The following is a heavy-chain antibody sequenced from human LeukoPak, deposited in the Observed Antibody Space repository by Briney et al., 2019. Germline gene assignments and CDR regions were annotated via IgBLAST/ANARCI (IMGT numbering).Heavy chain of an antibody. Sequence: GGSLRLSCAASGFTFSSYAMSWVRQAPGKGLEWVSSISGSPDSTYYADSVKGRFTISRDNSKNTVFLQMNSLRTDDTAVYYCARDQAAALDYWGQGTLVTVSS. CDR2: ISGSPDST. CDR3: ARDQAAALDY. D-gene: IGHD6-13*01. V-gene: IGHV3-23*01. J-gene: IGHJ4*02. CDR1: GFTFSSYA.